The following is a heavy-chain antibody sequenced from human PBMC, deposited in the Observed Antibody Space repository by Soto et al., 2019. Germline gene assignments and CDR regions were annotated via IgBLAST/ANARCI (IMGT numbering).Heavy chain of an antibody. Sequence: SETLSLTCTVSCGSISSYYWSWIRQPPGKGLEWIGYIYYSGSTNYNPSLKSRVTISVDTSKNQFSLKLSSVTAADTAVYYCARVPGYYDSPIDYWGQRTLVTVSS. D-gene: IGHD3-3*01. CDR2: IYYSGST. J-gene: IGHJ4*02. CDR1: CGSISSYY. CDR3: ARVPGYYDSPIDY. V-gene: IGHV4-59*01.